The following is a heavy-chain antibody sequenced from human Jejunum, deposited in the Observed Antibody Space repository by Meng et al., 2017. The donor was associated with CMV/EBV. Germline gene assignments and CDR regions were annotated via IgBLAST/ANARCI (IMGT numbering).Heavy chain of an antibody. V-gene: IGHV1-2*02. J-gene: IGHJ5*02. D-gene: IGHD1-1*01. CDR2: INPSSGAT. CDR1: YTFTAHF. Sequence: YTFTAHFIHWVRPVPGQGLEWMGWINPSSGATGYAQKFQGRVSMTRDTSISTAYMELRTLTSDDTAVYYCARPMDKSSWKEWFDPWGQGTQVTVSS. CDR3: ARPMDKSSWKEWFDP.